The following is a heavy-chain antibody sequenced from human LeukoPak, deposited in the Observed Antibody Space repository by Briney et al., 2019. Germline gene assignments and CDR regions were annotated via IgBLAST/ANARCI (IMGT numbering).Heavy chain of an antibody. J-gene: IGHJ4*02. CDR3: ARDGTWFGELFVY. CDR2: ISSSSSTI. Sequence: GGSLRLSCAASGFTFSSYSMNWVRQAPGKGLEWVSYISSSSSTIYYADSVKGRFTISRDNAKNSLYLQMNSLRAEVTAVYYCARDGTWFGELFVYWGQGTLVTVSS. CDR1: GFTFSSYS. V-gene: IGHV3-48*01. D-gene: IGHD3-10*01.